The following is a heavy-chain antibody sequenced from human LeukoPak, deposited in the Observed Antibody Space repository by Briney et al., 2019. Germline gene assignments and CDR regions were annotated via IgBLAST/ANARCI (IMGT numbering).Heavy chain of an antibody. V-gene: IGHV4-34*01. CDR3: ATRRGGPYPYYFDH. Sequence: PSETLSLTCAVYGDSFSGCYWSWIRQSPGTGLEWIGEVNDRGTTNYNPNLKSRVTISVVTSSNQFSLRLTSVTAADTAIYFCATRRGGPYPYYFDHWDQGALVTVSS. CDR1: GDSFSGCY. J-gene: IGHJ4*02. CDR2: VNDRGTT. D-gene: IGHD2-15*01.